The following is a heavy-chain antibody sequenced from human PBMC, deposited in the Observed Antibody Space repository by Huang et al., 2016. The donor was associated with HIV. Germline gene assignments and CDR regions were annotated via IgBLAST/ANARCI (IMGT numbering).Heavy chain of an antibody. CDR1: GFTFSSYA. Sequence: EVQLLESGGGLVQPGGSLRLSCAASGFTFSSYAMSWVRQAPGNGLEWVSVISGGGGSTYYADSVKGRFTISRDNSKNTLYLQMNSLRAEDAAVYYCAKDPYSSSWFDHFDYWGQGTLVTVSS. D-gene: IGHD6-13*01. J-gene: IGHJ4*02. V-gene: IGHV3-23*01. CDR3: AKDPYSSSWFDHFDY. CDR2: ISGGGGST.